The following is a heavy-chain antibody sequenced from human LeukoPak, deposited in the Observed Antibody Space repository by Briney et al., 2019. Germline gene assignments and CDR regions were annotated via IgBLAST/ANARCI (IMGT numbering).Heavy chain of an antibody. CDR1: GESFSGYY. Sequence: SETLSLTCAVYGESFSGYYWTWIRQPPGKGLEWIGQINHSGSTNYNSSLKSRVTISVVTSKNQFSLKLSSVTAADTAVYYCARGLWFGEFHDAFDIWGQGTMVTVSS. CDR3: ARGLWFGEFHDAFDI. CDR2: INHSGST. V-gene: IGHV4-34*01. D-gene: IGHD3-10*01. J-gene: IGHJ3*02.